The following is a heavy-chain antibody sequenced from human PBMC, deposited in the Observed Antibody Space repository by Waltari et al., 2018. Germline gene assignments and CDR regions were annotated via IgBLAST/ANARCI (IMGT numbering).Heavy chain of an antibody. J-gene: IGHJ5*01. CDR1: GCSPAIST. CDR3: AVARGNYDVLTGFPVDS. D-gene: IGHD3-9*01. V-gene: IGHV3-48*01. Sequence: EERLVHSGGGLVQPGGSLRLSCEASGCSPAISTLNWVRQAPGKGLEWVAYISETSRTTFYADSVRGRFIISRNNAKNSLSLQMVSLRGEDTAVYYCAVARGNYDVLTGFPVDSWGQGTLVTVSS. CDR2: ISETSRTT.